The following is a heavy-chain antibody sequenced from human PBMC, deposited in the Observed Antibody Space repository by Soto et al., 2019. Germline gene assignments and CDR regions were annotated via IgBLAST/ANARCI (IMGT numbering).Heavy chain of an antibody. CDR2: IYHSGST. Sequence: PSETLSLTCAVSGGSITSSNWWSWVRQPPGQGLEWIGEIYHSGSTKSNTSLKSRVTISVDKTKNQVSLKLSPVTAADTAVYYCARVAYCSGGSCPVYYGMDVWGQGTTVTVSS. CDR3: ARVAYCSGGSCPVYYGMDV. D-gene: IGHD2-15*01. J-gene: IGHJ6*02. CDR1: GGSITSSNW. V-gene: IGHV4-4*02.